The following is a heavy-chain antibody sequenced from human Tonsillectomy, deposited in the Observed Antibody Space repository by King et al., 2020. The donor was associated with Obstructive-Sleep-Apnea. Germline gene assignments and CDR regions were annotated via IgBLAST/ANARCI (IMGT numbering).Heavy chain of an antibody. D-gene: IGHD4-17*01. V-gene: IGHV4-30-2*01. CDR3: ASEDYGDHCFDY. J-gene: IGHJ4*02. CDR1: GGSISSGGYS. Sequence: LQLQESGSGLMKPSQTLSLTCAVSGGSISSGGYSWNWIRQPPGKGLEWIGYIYHSGSTYYNPSLKSRVTISVDRSKNQFSLNLNSVTAADTAVYYCASEDYGDHCFDYWGQGTLVTVSS. CDR2: IYHSGST.